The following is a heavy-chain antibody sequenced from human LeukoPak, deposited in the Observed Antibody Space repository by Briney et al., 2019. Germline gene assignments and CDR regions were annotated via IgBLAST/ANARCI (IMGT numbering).Heavy chain of an antibody. CDR2: IRYDGSNK. D-gene: IGHD3-10*01. J-gene: IGHJ4*02. CDR1: GFTFSSYG. CDR3: ARGSGGDFDY. Sequence: GGSPRVSCAASGFTFSSYGMHWVRQAPSKGLEWVAVIRYDGSNKYYADSVKGRFTISRDNSKNTLYLQMNSLRAEDTAVYYCARGSGGDFDYWGQGTLVTVSS. V-gene: IGHV3-33*01.